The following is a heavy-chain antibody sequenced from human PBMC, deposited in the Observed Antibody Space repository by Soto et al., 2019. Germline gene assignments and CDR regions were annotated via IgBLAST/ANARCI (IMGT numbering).Heavy chain of an antibody. CDR1: GFTFSSYS. CDR3: AAPEGCGSGSNYYGMDV. V-gene: IGHV3-21*01. J-gene: IGHJ6*02. CDR2: ISSSSSYI. Sequence: GGSLRLSCAASGFTFSSYSMNWVRQAPGKGLEWVSSISSSSSYIYYADSVKGRFTISRDNAKNSLYLQMNSLRAEDTAVYYCAAPEGCGSGSNYYGMDVWGQGTTVTV. D-gene: IGHD3-10*01.